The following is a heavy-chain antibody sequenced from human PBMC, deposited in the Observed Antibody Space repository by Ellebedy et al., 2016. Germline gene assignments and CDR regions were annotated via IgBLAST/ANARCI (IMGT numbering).Heavy chain of an antibody. Sequence: ASVKVSCXASGYTFTSYDINWVRQATGQGLEWMGWMNPNSGNTGYAQKFQGRVTMTRNTSISTAYMELSSLRSEDTAVYYCAREGRWSTMVRGVRYFDYWGQGTLVTVSS. V-gene: IGHV1-8*01. D-gene: IGHD3-10*01. J-gene: IGHJ4*02. CDR1: GYTFTSYD. CDR2: MNPNSGNT. CDR3: AREGRWSTMVRGVRYFDY.